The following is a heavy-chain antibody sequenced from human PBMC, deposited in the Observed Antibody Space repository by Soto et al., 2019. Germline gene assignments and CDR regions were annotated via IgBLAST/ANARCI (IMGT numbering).Heavy chain of an antibody. CDR3: ARGVLVGYCSSTSCSRFDP. J-gene: IGHJ5*02. D-gene: IGHD2-2*01. CDR1: GGTFSSYA. Sequence: SVKVSCKASGGTFSSYAISWVRQAPGQGLEWMGGIIPIFGTANYAQKFQGRVTITADESTSTAYMELSSLRSEDTAVYYCARGVLVGYCSSTSCSRFDPWGQGTLVTVSS. CDR2: IIPIFGTA. V-gene: IGHV1-69*13.